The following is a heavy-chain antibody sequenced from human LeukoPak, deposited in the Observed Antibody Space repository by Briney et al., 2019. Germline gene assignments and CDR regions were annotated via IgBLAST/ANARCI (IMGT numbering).Heavy chain of an antibody. V-gene: IGHV4-4*09. D-gene: IGHD3-3*01. CDR1: GGSISSYY. Sequence: PSETLSLTCTVSGGSISSYYWSWIRQPPGKGLEWIGYIYTSGSTNYNPSLKSRVTISVDTSKNQFSLKLSSVTAADTAVYYCARHVSDFWSGSWFDPWGQGTLVTVSS. J-gene: IGHJ5*02. CDR2: IYTSGST. CDR3: ARHVSDFWSGSWFDP.